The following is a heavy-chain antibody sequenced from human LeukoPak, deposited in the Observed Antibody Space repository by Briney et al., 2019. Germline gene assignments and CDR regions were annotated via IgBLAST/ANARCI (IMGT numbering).Heavy chain of an antibody. J-gene: IGHJ4*02. CDR2: IYGGGVT. CDR1: GGSISSFH. D-gene: IGHD2-15*01. V-gene: IGHV4-59*01. Sequence: SETLSLTCTVSGGSISSFHWNWLRQSPGRGLEWIGYIYGGGVTNYNPSLRFRVTMSIDTSKTKFSLNLKSVTAEDTAVYYCARSVGTNWSYFCSYRGQGTLGTVSS. CDR3: ARSVGTNWSYFCSY.